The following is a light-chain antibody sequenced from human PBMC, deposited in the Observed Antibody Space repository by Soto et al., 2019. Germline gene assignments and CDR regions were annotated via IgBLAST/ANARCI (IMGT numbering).Light chain of an antibody. CDR1: QDISNY. V-gene: IGKV1-33*01. J-gene: IGKJ1*01. Sequence: DIQMTKSPSSLSASVGDRVTITCQASQDISNYLNWYQQKPGKAPKLLIYESSNLETGVPSRFSGSGSGTDFTFTISSLQPEDIATYYCQQYDNLPWTFGQGTKVDIK. CDR2: ESS. CDR3: QQYDNLPWT.